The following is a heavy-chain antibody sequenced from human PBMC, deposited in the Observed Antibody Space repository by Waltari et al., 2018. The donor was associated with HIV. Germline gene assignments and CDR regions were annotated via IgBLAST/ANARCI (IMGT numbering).Heavy chain of an antibody. V-gene: IGHV4-34*01. CDR3: ARGYYYDSSGHYQFDY. CDR2: INPGESA. Sequence: QVHLQPRGAGLLTSSETLSLTCAVYGDSFSGYYWNWIRPPPGKGLEWIGEINPGESANYTPSLKSRVSISVDTSKNHFSLNLRSVTAADTAVYYCARGYYYDSSGHYQFDYWGHGSLVTVSS. J-gene: IGHJ4*01. D-gene: IGHD3-22*01. CDR1: GDSFSGYY.